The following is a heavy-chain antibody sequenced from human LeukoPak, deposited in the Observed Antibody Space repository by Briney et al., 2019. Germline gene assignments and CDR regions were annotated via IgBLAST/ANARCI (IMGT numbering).Heavy chain of an antibody. CDR3: ARGNYYCGGDCYTAEYFQH. CDR2: INDNGDGT. D-gene: IGHD2-21*02. Sequence: GGSLRLSCAASGFTFSSYAMSWVRQAPGKGLKWVSTINDNGDGTYYADSVKGRFTISRDNAKNSLYLQMNSLTAEDTAVYYCARGNYYCGGDCYTAEYFQHWGQGTLVTVSS. V-gene: IGHV3-23*01. CDR1: GFTFSSYA. J-gene: IGHJ1*01.